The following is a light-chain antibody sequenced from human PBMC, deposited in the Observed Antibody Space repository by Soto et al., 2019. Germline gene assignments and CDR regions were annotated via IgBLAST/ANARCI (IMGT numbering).Light chain of an antibody. V-gene: IGLV1-44*01. CDR2: GSN. Sequence: QSVLAQPPSASGTPGQRVAISCSGTSSNIGSNPVNWFQQLPGTAPKLLIYGSNQRPSGVPDRFSGSKSGTSASLAISGLQSEDEADYYCAAWDDNLCGPVFGGGTQLTVL. CDR1: SSNIGSNP. CDR3: AAWDDNLCGPV. J-gene: IGLJ2*01.